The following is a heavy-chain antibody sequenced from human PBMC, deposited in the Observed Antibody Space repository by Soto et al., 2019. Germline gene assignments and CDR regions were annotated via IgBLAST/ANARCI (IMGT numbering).Heavy chain of an antibody. V-gene: IGHV1-2*02. J-gene: IGHJ4*02. D-gene: IGHD5-12*01. CDR3: ARRDKSGSFDY. Sequence: ASVKVSCKASGYTFTDYYIHWVRLAPGQGLDWMGWINPKSGLTSHAQNFRGRVTMTRDTSISTVYMELNRLTSDDRAIYYCARRDKSGSFDYWGQGTQVTVPP. CDR1: GYTFTDYY. CDR2: INPKSGLT.